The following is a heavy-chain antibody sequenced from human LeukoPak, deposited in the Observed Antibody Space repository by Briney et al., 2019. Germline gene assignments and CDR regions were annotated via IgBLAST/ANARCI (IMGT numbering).Heavy chain of an antibody. Sequence: GESLKISCKGSGYSFTSYWIGWVRQMPGKGLEWMGIIYPGDSDTRISPSFRGHVSISADKSTTTAYLQLNSLRASDSGMYYCARGEQNGGYYFDFWGQGTLVSVSP. CDR2: IYPGDSDT. CDR1: GYSFTSYW. V-gene: IGHV5-51*01. D-gene: IGHD3-16*01. CDR3: ARGEQNGGYYFDF. J-gene: IGHJ4*02.